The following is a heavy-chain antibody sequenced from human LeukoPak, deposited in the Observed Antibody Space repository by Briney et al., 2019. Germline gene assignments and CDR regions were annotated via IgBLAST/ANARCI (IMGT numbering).Heavy chain of an antibody. J-gene: IGHJ4*02. CDR1: GLTFRTTW. CDR3: ATARNFRFEY. CDR2: MNGEGTNI. V-gene: IGHV3-74*01. Sequence: GGSLRLSCATSGLTFRTTWMHWVRQAPGKGLMWVSRMNGEGTNIDYADSVKGRFTVSRDYAKNTLFLQMNNLRTEDTALYFCATARNFRFEYWGQGSLVIVSA. D-gene: IGHD1-7*01.